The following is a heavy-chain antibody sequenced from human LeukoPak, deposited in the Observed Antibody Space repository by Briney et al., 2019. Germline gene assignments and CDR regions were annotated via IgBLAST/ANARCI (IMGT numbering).Heavy chain of an antibody. CDR3: ARVWMATRWAFDI. CDR1: GFTFSDYY. CDR2: ISSSGSTI. Sequence: GGSLTLSCAASGFTFSDYYMSWIRQAPGKGLEWVSYISSSGSTIYYADSVKGRFTISRDNAKNSLYLQMNSLRAEDTAVYYCARVWMATRWAFDIWGQGTMVTVSS. D-gene: IGHD5-24*01. V-gene: IGHV3-11*01. J-gene: IGHJ3*02.